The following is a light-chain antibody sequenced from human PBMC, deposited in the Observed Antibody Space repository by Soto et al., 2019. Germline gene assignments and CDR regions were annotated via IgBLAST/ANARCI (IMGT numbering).Light chain of an antibody. J-gene: IGKJ4*01. CDR3: QQYGHSPLT. CDR1: QTIKSRS. CDR2: GTS. Sequence: EIVLTQSPGTLFLSPGERATLSCRASQTIKSRSLAWYQQKPGQAPRRLIYGTSGRPTNIPDRFSASGSGTDFTPTISRLEPEDFAVYYCQQYGHSPLTFGGGTKVDIK. V-gene: IGKV3-20*01.